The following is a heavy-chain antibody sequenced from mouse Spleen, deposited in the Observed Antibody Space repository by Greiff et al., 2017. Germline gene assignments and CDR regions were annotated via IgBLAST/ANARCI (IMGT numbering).Heavy chain of an antibody. Sequence: QVQLQQSGAELARPGASVKLSCKASGYTFTSYGISWVKQRTGQGLEWIGEIYPRSGNTYYNEKFKGKATLTADKSSSTAYMELRSLTSEDSAVYFCAIGSSYDYYAMDYWGQGTSVTVSS. CDR2: IYPRSGNT. J-gene: IGHJ4*01. CDR1: GYTFTSYG. D-gene: IGHD1-1*01. V-gene: IGHV1-81*01. CDR3: AIGSSYDYYAMDY.